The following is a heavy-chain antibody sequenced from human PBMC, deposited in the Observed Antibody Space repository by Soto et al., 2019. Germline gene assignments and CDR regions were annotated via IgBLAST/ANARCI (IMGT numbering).Heavy chain of an antibody. J-gene: IGHJ4*02. CDR3: VRARATDSRPDY. CDR1: GFTFSLYS. V-gene: IGHV3-21*01. Sequence: PGGSLRLSCAASGFTFSLYSMIWVRQAPGKGLEWVSSISSSSSYIYYADSTKGRFTLSRDNAQNSLYLQMNSLRVDDTAVYYCVRARATDSRPDYWGQGTLVTVSS. CDR2: ISSSSSYI. D-gene: IGHD3-22*01.